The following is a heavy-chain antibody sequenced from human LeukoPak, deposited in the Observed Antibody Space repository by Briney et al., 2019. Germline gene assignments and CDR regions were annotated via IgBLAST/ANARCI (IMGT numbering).Heavy chain of an antibody. CDR2: ISAYNGNT. V-gene: IGHV1-18*01. CDR1: GYTFTSYG. CDR3: ARDLSFRSAATPLVYMDV. Sequence: ASAKVSCKASGYTFTSYGISWVRQAPGQGLEWMGWISAYNGNTNYAQKLQGRVTMTTDTSTSTAYMELRSLRSDDTAVYYCARDLSFRSAATPLVYMDVWGKGTTVTVSS. J-gene: IGHJ6*03. D-gene: IGHD2-15*01.